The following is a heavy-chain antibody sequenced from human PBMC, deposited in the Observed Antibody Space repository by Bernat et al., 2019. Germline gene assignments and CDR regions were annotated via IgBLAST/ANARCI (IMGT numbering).Heavy chain of an antibody. CDR2: INSDGSST. V-gene: IGHV3-74*01. Sequence: EVQLVESGGGLVQPGGSLRLSCAASGFTFSSYWMHWVRQAPGKGLVWVSRINSDGSSTSYADSVKGRFTISRDNAKNTLYLQMNSLRAEDADVYYCASPGGGGRRGFTDNWGQGTLVTVSS. CDR1: GFTFSSYW. D-gene: IGHD5-12*01. J-gene: IGHJ4*02. CDR3: ASPGGGGRRGFTDN.